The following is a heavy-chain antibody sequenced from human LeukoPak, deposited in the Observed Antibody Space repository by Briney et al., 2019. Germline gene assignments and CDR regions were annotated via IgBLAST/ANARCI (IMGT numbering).Heavy chain of an antibody. V-gene: IGHV1-18*01. CDR2: ISAYNAYT. D-gene: IGHD3-10*01. J-gene: IGHJ4*02. Sequence: ASVKVSCKASGYTFSSYGISWVRQAPGQGLEWMGWISAYNAYTHYAQKLQGRVTMTIDTSTSTAYMELRSLISDDTAVYYCARYLYSRRMDYKVSGGYFAYWGQGTLVTVSS. CDR3: ARYLYSRRMDYKVSGGYFAY. CDR1: GYTFSSYG.